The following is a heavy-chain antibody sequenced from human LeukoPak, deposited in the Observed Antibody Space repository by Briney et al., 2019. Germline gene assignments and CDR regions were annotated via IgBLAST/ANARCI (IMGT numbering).Heavy chain of an antibody. V-gene: IGHV1-69*01. J-gene: IGHJ4*02. Sequence: ASVKVSCKASGGTFSSYAICWVRQAPGQGLEWMGGIIPIFGTANYAQKFQGRVTITADESTSTAYMELSSLRSEDTAVYYCASLGKWELLDAYYFDYWGQGTLVTVSS. CDR3: ASLGKWELLDAYYFDY. CDR1: GGTFSSYA. D-gene: IGHD1-26*01. CDR2: IIPIFGTA.